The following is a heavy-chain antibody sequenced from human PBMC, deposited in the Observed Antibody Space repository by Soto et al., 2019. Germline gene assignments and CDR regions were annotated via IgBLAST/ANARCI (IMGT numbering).Heavy chain of an antibody. D-gene: IGHD3-16*01. Sequence: EVQLVESGGGLVQPGGSLRLSCAASGFTFSSYWMHWVRQDPGKGLVWVSSIKTDGTATQYADSVKGRFTVSRDNAKNTLYLQMTGLRAEDTAVYYCAKDLSWGQCDYWGQGTLVTVSS. CDR3: AKDLSWGQCDY. CDR2: IKTDGTAT. CDR1: GFTFSSYW. J-gene: IGHJ4*02. V-gene: IGHV3-74*03.